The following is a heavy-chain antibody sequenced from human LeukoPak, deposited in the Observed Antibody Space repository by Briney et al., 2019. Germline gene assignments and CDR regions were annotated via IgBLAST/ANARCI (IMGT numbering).Heavy chain of an antibody. D-gene: IGHD6-13*01. V-gene: IGHV1-18*01. Sequence: GASVKVSCKASGYTFTSYGISWVRQAPGQGLEWMGWISAYTNYAQKLQGRVTMTTDTSTSTAYMELRSLRSDDTAVYYCARDKSSSWLKYYYYMDVWGKGTTVTVSS. CDR3: ARDKSSSWLKYYYYMDV. CDR2: ISAYT. CDR1: GYTFTSYG. J-gene: IGHJ6*03.